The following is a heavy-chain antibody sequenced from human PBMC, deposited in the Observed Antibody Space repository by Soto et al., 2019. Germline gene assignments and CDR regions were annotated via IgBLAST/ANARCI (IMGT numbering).Heavy chain of an antibody. D-gene: IGHD1-26*01. CDR3: AREDGVVGATSAFDY. CDR2: INGRSNYK. J-gene: IGHJ4*02. CDR1: GFTFSTYT. V-gene: IGHV3-21*01. Sequence: EVQLVESGGGLVKPGGCLRLSCAASGFTFSTYTMNWVRQAPGKGLEWVASINGRSNYKYYAASMQGRFTISRDNANNSLYLQMNSLTVEDTAVYFCAREDGVVGATSAFDYWGQGTLVTVSS.